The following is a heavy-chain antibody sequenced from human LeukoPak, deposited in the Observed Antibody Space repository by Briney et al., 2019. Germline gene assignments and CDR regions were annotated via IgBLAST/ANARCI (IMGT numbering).Heavy chain of an antibody. CDR2: INPNSGGT. CDR3: ARADPYDFWSGYWGAPNFFDY. Sequence: GASVKVSCKASGYTFNGYYMHWVRQAPGQGLEWMGWINPNSGGTNYAQKFQGRVTMTRDTSISTAYMELSRLRSDDTAVYYCARADPYDFWSGYWGAPNFFDYWGQGTLVTVSS. V-gene: IGHV1-2*02. D-gene: IGHD3-3*01. J-gene: IGHJ4*02. CDR1: GYTFNGYY.